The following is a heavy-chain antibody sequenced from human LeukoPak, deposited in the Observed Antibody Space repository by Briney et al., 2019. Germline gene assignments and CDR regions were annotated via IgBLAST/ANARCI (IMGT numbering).Heavy chain of an antibody. CDR3: ARAGTTGTTMAYYFDY. CDR1: GDSVPSNSAA. V-gene: IGHV6-1*01. Sequence: SQTLSLTCAISGDSVPSNSAAWNWIRQSPSRGLEWLGRTYYRSKWYNDYAVSVKSRITINPDTSKNQFSLQLNSVTPEDTAVYYCARAGTTGTTMAYYFDYWGQGTLVTVSS. CDR2: TYYRSKWYN. D-gene: IGHD1-1*01. J-gene: IGHJ4*02.